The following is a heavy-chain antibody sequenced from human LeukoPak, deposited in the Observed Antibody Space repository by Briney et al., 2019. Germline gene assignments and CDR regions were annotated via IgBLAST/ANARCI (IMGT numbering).Heavy chain of an antibody. J-gene: IGHJ6*02. CDR2: IYTSGST. Sequence: SQTLSLTCTVSGGSISSGSYYWSWIRQPAGKGLEWIGRIYTSGSTNYNPSLKSRVTISVDTSKNQFSLELSSVTAADTAVYYCARDTAMAYYYYGMDVWGQGTTVTVSS. CDR3: ARDTAMAYYYYGMDV. V-gene: IGHV4-61*02. CDR1: GGSISSGSYY. D-gene: IGHD5-18*01.